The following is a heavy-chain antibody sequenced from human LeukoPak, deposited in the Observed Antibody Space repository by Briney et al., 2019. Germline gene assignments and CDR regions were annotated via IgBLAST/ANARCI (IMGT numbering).Heavy chain of an antibody. CDR2: ISWDGGST. Sequence: GGSLRLSCAASGFTFSSYGMSWVRQAPGKGLEWVSLISWDGGSTYYADSVKGRFTISRDNSKNSLYLQMNSLRAEDTALYYCAKEMRWPSYGFDYWGQGTLVTVSS. D-gene: IGHD5-24*01. V-gene: IGHV3-43D*03. J-gene: IGHJ4*02. CDR3: AKEMRWPSYGFDY. CDR1: GFTFSSYG.